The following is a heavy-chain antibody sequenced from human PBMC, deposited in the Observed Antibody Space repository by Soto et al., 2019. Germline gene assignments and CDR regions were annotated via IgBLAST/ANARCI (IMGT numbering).Heavy chain of an antibody. CDR3: ARGGPLSTIVVVPAARVAAFDI. J-gene: IGHJ3*02. V-gene: IGHV1-46*03. CDR2: INPSGGST. Sequence: GASVKVSCKASGYTFTSYYMHWVRQAPGQGLEWMGIINPSGGSTSYAQKSQGRVTMTRDTSTSTVYMELSSLRSEDTAVYYCARGGPLSTIVVVPAARVAAFDIWGQGTMVTVSS. D-gene: IGHD2-2*01. CDR1: GYTFTSYY.